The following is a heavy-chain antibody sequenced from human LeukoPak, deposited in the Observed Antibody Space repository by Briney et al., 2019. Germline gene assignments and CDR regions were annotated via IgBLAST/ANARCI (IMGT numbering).Heavy chain of an antibody. CDR2: IIPIFGTA. CDR3: AREPEYPYNWFDP. D-gene: IGHD2-2*01. V-gene: IGHV1-69*13. J-gene: IGHJ5*02. CDR1: GGTFISYA. Sequence: ASVKVSCKASGGTFISYAISWVRQAPGQGLEWMGGIIPIFGTANYAQKFQGRVTITADESTSTAYMELSSLRSEDTAVYYCAREPEYPYNWFDPWGQGTLVTVSS.